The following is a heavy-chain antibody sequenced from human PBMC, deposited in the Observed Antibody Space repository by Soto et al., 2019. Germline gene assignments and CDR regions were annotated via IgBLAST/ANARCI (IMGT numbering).Heavy chain of an antibody. Sequence: SETLSLTCTVSGGSISSYYWSWIRQPPGKGLEWIGYIYYSGSTNYNPSLKSRVTISVDTSKNQFSLKLSSVTAADTAVYYCACFLTTHWENWFDPWGQGTLVTVSS. D-gene: IGHD4-17*01. CDR1: GGSISSYY. CDR3: ACFLTTHWENWFDP. V-gene: IGHV4-59*01. CDR2: IYYSGST. J-gene: IGHJ5*02.